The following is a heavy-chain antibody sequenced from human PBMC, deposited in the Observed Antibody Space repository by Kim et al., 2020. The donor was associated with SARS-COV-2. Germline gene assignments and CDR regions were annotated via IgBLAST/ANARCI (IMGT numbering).Heavy chain of an antibody. D-gene: IGHD6-25*01. CDR1: GFSFDDSA. CDR2: INYNSGRI. CDR3: AKARLTDSNWFDP. V-gene: IGHV3-9*01. Sequence: GGSLRLSCAASGFSFDDSAMHWVRQAPGKGLEWVSGINYNSGRIGYADSVKGRFTISRDNAKNSLYLQMNSLRDEDKALYFCAKARLTDSNWFDPWGQGTLVTVSS. J-gene: IGHJ5*02.